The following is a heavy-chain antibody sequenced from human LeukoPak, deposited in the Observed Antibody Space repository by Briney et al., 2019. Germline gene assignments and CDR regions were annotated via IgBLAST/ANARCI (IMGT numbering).Heavy chain of an antibody. Sequence: PGGSLRLSCTVSGFTVSSNSMSWVRQAPGKGLEWVSIIYSGGSTFYADSVKGRFTISRDNSKNTLYLQMNSLRAEDTAVYYCAKAGTVTTFVGGRSDDAFDIWGQGTMVTVSS. CDR2: IYSGGST. CDR3: AKAGTVTTFVGGRSDDAFDI. J-gene: IGHJ3*02. D-gene: IGHD4-17*01. CDR1: GFTVSSNS. V-gene: IGHV3-53*01.